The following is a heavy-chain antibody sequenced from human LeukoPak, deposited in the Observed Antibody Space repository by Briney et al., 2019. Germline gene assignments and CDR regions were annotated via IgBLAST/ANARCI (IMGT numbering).Heavy chain of an antibody. J-gene: IGHJ4*02. CDR2: IKQDGSET. CDR3: ARDLL. Sequence: GGSLRLSCAGSGFTFSSYWTSWVRQAPGKGLEWVANIKQDGSETYYVDSVKGRFTISRDNAKKSLYLQMNSLRAEDTAVYYCARDLLWGQGTLVTVSS. D-gene: IGHD1-26*01. CDR1: GFTFSSYW. V-gene: IGHV3-7*01.